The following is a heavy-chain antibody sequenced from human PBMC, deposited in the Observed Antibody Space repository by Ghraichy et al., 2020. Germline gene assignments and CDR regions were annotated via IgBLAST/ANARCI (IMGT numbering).Heavy chain of an antibody. CDR1: GGSFSGYY. CDR3: ARGRSEYGSVQLYY. CDR2: INHSGST. V-gene: IGHV4-34*01. J-gene: IGHJ4*02. Sequence: SETLSLTCAVYGGSFSGYYWSWIRRPPGKGLEGIGAINHSGSTNYNPSLKSRVTISVDASKNQFSLKLSTVTAADTAVYYCARGRSEYGSVQLYYWGQGTLVTVSS. D-gene: IGHD3-10*01.